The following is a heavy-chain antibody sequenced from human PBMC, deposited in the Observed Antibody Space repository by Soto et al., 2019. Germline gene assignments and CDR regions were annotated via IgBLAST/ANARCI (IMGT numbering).Heavy chain of an antibody. Sequence: EASVKVSCKASGYTFTSYDINWVRQATGQGLEWMGWMNPNSGNTGYAQKFQGRVTMTRNTSISTAYMELSSLRSEDTAVYYCARAAPSIAGGDYWGQGTLVTVSS. D-gene: IGHD6-6*01. CDR2: MNPNSGNT. V-gene: IGHV1-8*01. CDR1: GYTFTSYD. J-gene: IGHJ4*02. CDR3: ARAAPSIAGGDY.